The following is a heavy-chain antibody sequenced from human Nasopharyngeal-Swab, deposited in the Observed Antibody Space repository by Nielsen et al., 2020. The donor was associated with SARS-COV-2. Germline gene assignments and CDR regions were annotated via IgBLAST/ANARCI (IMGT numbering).Heavy chain of an antibody. D-gene: IGHD6-13*01. J-gene: IGHJ4*02. CDR2: IWYDGSNK. CDR1: GFTFSSYG. Sequence: GGSLRLSCAASGFTFSSYGMHWVRQAPGKGLEWVAVIWYDGSNKYYADSVKGRFTISRDNSKNTLYLQMNSLRAEDTAVYYCARGGSYSSSWYTTYWGQGTLVTVSS. CDR3: ARGGSYSSSWYTTY. V-gene: IGHV3-33*01.